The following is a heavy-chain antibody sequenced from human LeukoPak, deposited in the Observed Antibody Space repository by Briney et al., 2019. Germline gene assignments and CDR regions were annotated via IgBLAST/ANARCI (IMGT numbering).Heavy chain of an antibody. D-gene: IGHD3-16*02. V-gene: IGHV3-30*18. CDR3: AKVHDDYVWGSYRPYFDY. CDR2: ISYDGSNK. CDR1: GFTFSSYG. Sequence: GGSLRLSCAASGFTFSSYGMHWVRQAPGEGLEWVAVISYDGSNKYYADSVKGRFTISRDNSKDTLYLQMNSLRAEDTAVYYCAKVHDDYVWGSYRPYFDYWGQGTLVTVSS. J-gene: IGHJ4*02.